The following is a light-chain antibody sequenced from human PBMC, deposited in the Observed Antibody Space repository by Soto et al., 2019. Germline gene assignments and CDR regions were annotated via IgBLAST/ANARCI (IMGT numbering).Light chain of an antibody. V-gene: IGLV1-47*01. CDR3: ASWDDGLSGLV. J-gene: IGLJ2*01. Sequence: QPVLTQPPSASGTPGQRVTISCSGSRSNIGSNYVYWYQQLPGTAPKLLIYRNNQRPSGVPDRFSGSKSGTSASLAISGLRSEDEADYYCASWDDGLSGLVFGGGTKLTVL. CDR1: RSNIGSNY. CDR2: RNN.